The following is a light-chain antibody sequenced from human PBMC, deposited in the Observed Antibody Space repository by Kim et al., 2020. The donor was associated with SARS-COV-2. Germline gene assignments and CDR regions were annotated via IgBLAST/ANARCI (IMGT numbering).Light chain of an antibody. CDR1: SSDIGAYKF. J-gene: IGLJ1*01. CDR2: DVT. Sequence: QSITISCTGTSSDIGAYKFVSWYQQHPGKAPQLIMYDVTERPSGVSNRFSGSKSGNTASLTISGLQAEDEDDYHCASYTSRSTPFVFGTGTKVTVL. V-gene: IGLV2-14*04. CDR3: ASYTSRSTPFV.